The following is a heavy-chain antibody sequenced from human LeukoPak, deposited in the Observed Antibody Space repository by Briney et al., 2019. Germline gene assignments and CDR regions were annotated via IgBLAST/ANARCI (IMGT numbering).Heavy chain of an antibody. D-gene: IGHD1-26*01. CDR2: IYWDDDK. CDR3: AHKVEVGVNTRYFQH. Sequence: SGPTLVNPTQTLTLTCTFSGFSLTTSGVGVGWIRQPPGKALEWLALIYWDDDKRYSPSLNSRLTITKDTSKNQVVLTMTNMDPVDTATYYCAHKVEVGVNTRYFQHWGQGTMVTVSS. CDR1: GFSLTTSGVG. V-gene: IGHV2-5*02. J-gene: IGHJ1*01.